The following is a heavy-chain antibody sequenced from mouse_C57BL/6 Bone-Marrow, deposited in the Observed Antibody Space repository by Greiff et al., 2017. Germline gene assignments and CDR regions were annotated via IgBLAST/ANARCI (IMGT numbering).Heavy chain of an antibody. J-gene: IGHJ1*03. CDR1: GFTFSDYY. CDR3: ARQANWDNWYFDV. CDR2: ISNGGGST. V-gene: IGHV5-12*01. Sequence: DVKLVESGGGLVQPGGSLKLSCAASGFTFSDYYMYWVRQTPEKRLGWVAYISNGGGSTYYPDTVKGRFTIARDNAKNTLYLQMSRLKSEDTAMYYCARQANWDNWYFDVWGTGTTVTVSS. D-gene: IGHD4-1*02.